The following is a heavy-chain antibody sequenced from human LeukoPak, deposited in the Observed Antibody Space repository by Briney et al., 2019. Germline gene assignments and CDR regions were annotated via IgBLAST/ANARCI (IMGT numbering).Heavy chain of an antibody. Sequence: GGSLRLSCAASGFTFSSYWMNWVRQAPGKGLEWVANINGDGRDKYYVGSVRGRFTISRDNADNALYLQMNGLRGDDTALYYCARGVDSAIDWWGQGTLVTVSS. V-gene: IGHV3-7*01. CDR1: GFTFSSYW. CDR3: ARGVDSAIDW. D-gene: IGHD3-9*01. CDR2: INGDGRDK. J-gene: IGHJ4*02.